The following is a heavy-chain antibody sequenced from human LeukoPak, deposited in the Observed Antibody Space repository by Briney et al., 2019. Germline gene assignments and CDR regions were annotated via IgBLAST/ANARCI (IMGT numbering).Heavy chain of an antibody. J-gene: IGHJ4*02. CDR1: GFTFSSYA. CDR3: AAPYYYDSSGYNY. Sequence: GGSLRLSCAASGFTFSSYAMSWVRQAPGKGLEWVSAISGSGGSTYYADSVKGRFTISRDNSKNTLYPQMNSLRAEDTAVYYCAAPYYYDSSGYNYWGQGTLVTVSS. CDR2: ISGSGGST. V-gene: IGHV3-23*01. D-gene: IGHD3-22*01.